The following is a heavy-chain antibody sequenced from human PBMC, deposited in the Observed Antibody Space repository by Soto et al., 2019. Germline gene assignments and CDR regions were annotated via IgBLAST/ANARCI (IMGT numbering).Heavy chain of an antibody. CDR2: IYYSRST. Sequence: SETLSLTCTVSGGSVISPNSYLGWIRRAPGKELEWLGNIYYSRSTYYIPSLESRLNISADTSKNQFSLRLTSVSAADTAVYYCARGSCTGGACEAAVDVWGRGTSFTVSS. CDR1: GGSVISPNSY. V-gene: IGHV4-39*01. CDR3: ARGSCTGGACEAAVDV. J-gene: IGHJ6*02. D-gene: IGHD2-8*02.